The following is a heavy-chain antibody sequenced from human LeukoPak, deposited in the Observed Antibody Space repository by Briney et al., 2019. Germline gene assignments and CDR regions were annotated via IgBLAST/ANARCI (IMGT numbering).Heavy chain of an antibody. CDR1: GFTFSSYG. V-gene: IGHV3-30*18. CDR2: ISYDGSNK. J-gene: IGHJ4*02. Sequence: GRSLRLSCAASGFTFSSYGMHWVRQAPGKGLEWVAVISYDGSNKYYADSVKGRFTISRDNSKNTLYLQMNSLRAEDTAVYYCANLGQGHANIDYWGQGTLVTVSS. D-gene: IGHD1/OR15-1a*01. CDR3: ANLGQGHANIDY.